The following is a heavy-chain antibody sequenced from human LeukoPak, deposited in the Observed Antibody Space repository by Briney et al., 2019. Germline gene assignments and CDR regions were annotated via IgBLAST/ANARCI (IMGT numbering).Heavy chain of an antibody. J-gene: IGHJ4*02. CDR1: GFTFSDYY. Sequence: GGSLRLSCVASGFTFSDYYMSWIRQAPGKGLEWVSYISSSGSTIYYADSVKGRFTISRDNAKNSLYLQMNSLRAEDTAVYYCARDQSFVVVPAGGFDYWGQGTLVTVSS. D-gene: IGHD2-2*01. CDR3: ARDQSFVVVPAGGFDY. V-gene: IGHV3-11*01. CDR2: ISSSGSTI.